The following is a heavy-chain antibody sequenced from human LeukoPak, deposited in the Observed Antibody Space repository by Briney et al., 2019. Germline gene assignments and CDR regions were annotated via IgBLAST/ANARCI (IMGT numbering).Heavy chain of an antibody. CDR2: IYYSGST. Sequence: PSETLSLTCTVSGGSISSYYWSWIRQPPGKGLEWIGYIYYSGSTNYNPSLKSRVTISVDTSKNQFSLKLSSVTAADTAVYYCARGGGLGYYYYYMDVLGKGTTVTVSS. V-gene: IGHV4-59*01. D-gene: IGHD6-19*01. J-gene: IGHJ6*03. CDR1: GGSISSYY. CDR3: ARGGGLGYYYYYMDV.